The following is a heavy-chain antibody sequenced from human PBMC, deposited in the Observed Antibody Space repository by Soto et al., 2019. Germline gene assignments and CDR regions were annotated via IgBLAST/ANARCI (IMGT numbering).Heavy chain of an antibody. Sequence: GESLKISCKGSGYSFTSYWISWVRQMPWKGLEWIGRIDPSDSYTNYSPSFQGHVTISADKSISTAYLQWSSLKASDTAMYYCARHYSSSWYSAFDIWGQGTMVTVSS. CDR3: ARHYSSSWYSAFDI. J-gene: IGHJ3*02. V-gene: IGHV5-10-1*01. D-gene: IGHD6-13*01. CDR2: IDPSDSYT. CDR1: GYSFTSYW.